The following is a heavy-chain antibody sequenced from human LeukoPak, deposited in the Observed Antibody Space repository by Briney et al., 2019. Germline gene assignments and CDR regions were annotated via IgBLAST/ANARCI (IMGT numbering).Heavy chain of an antibody. CDR1: GFIFSSYA. V-gene: IGHV5-51*01. D-gene: IGHD6-13*01. CDR2: IYPGDSDT. CDR3: ARGLAAAGPSVDY. Sequence: GGSLRLSCAASGFIFSSYAMSWVRQMPGKGLEWMGVIYPGDSDTRYSPSFQGQVTISADKSISTAYLQWSSLKASDTAMYYCARGLAAAGPSVDYWGQGTLVTVSS. J-gene: IGHJ4*02.